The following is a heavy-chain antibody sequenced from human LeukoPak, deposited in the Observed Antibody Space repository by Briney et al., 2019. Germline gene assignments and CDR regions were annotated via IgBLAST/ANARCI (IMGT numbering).Heavy chain of an antibody. J-gene: IGHJ6*04. V-gene: IGHV1-18*04. CDR1: GYTFTSYG. Sequence: GASVKVSCKASGYTFTSYGISWVRPAPGQGLEWMGWIRAYNGNTTYAQNLQGRVTMTTDTSTSTAYMELRSLRSDDTAVYYCARDSGGDLMPAAMSYYYYGMDVWGKGTTVTVSS. CDR2: IRAYNGNT. D-gene: IGHD2-2*01. CDR3: ARDSGGDLMPAAMSYYYYGMDV.